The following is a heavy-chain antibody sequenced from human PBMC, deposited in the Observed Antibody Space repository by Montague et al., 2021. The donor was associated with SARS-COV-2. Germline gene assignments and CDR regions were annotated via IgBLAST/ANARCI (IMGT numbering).Heavy chain of an antibody. CDR3: AKALYSGGFFFESGSDF. Sequence: SLRLSCAASGFTFGDYAINWVRQAPGKGLEWVASISGDGATAYYAESVLGRFAISRDNSKNTVLLQMDSLRAKDAAVYYCAKALYSGGFFFESGSDFWGQGTLVTV. D-gene: IGHD6-19*01. CDR1: GFTFGDYA. CDR2: ISGDGATA. J-gene: IGHJ4*02. V-gene: IGHV3-23*01.